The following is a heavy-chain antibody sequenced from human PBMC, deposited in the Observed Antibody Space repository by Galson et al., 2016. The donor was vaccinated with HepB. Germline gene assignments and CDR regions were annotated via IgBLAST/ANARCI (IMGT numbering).Heavy chain of an antibody. D-gene: IGHD2-8*01. V-gene: IGHV3-23*01. J-gene: IGHJ5*02. CDR2: ISGSGRST. CDR1: GFTFSSYA. CDR3: AKDLGSGDIVLMLYGKGS. Sequence: SLRLSCAASGFTFSSYAMSWVRQAPGKGLEWVSAISGSGRSTYYADSVKGRFTISRDNSWNTLYLQMDSLRAEDTALYYCAKDLGSGDIVLMLYGKGSWGQGTLVTVSS.